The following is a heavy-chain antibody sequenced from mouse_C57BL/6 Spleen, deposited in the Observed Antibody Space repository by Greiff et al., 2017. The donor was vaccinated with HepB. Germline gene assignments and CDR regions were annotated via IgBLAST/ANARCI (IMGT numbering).Heavy chain of an antibody. Sequence: EVKLVESGGGLVKPGGSLKLSCAASGFTFSSYTMSWVRQTPEKRLEWVATISGGGGNTYYPDTVKGRFTISRDNAKNTLYLQMSSLRSEDTALYYCARHPSIWDYWGQGTPLTVSS. CDR1: GFTFSSYT. J-gene: IGHJ2*01. V-gene: IGHV5-9*01. CDR3: ARHPSIWDY. CDR2: ISGGGGNT.